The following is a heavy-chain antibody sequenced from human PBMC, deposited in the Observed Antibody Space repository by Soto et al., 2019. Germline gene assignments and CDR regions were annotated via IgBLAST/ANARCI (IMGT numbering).Heavy chain of an antibody. V-gene: IGHV3-48*03. CDR3: ARGGVY. Sequence: GGSLRLSCEATGFTFSSHEMNWIRQTPGKRLEWIAKISGSGSTINYADSVKGRFTISRDNVQRTLHLQMDSLRVEDTGVYYCARGGVYWGRGTLVTVSS. J-gene: IGHJ1*01. D-gene: IGHD2-8*01. CDR2: ISGSGSTI. CDR1: GFTFSSHE.